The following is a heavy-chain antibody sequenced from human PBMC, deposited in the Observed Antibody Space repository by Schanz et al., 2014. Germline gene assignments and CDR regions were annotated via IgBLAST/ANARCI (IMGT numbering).Heavy chain of an antibody. V-gene: IGHV3-21*02. J-gene: IGHJ4*02. CDR2: ISTGRYL. CDR3: ARGSGTFDS. D-gene: IGHD3-3*01. Sequence: EVQLVESGGGLVKPGGSLRLSCAASGFTFSSYSLAWVRQAPGKGLEWVSFISTGRYLYYADSVKGRFTISRDNSDNTLYLQMNNLRAEDTAVYYCARGSGTFDSWGQGTLVTVSS. CDR1: GFTFSSYS.